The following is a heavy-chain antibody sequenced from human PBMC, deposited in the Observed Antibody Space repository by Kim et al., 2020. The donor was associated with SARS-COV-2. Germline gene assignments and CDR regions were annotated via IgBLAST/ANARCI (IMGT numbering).Heavy chain of an antibody. CDR2: INHSGST. Sequence: SETLSLTCAVYGGSFSGYYWSWIRQPPGKGLEWIGEINHSGSTNYNPSLKSRVTISVDTSKNQFSLKLSSVTAADTAVYYCAGGKREWRRSYDYWGQGTLVTVSS. V-gene: IGHV4-34*01. J-gene: IGHJ4*02. CDR3: AGGKREWRRSYDY. CDR1: GGSFSGYY. D-gene: IGHD3-3*01.